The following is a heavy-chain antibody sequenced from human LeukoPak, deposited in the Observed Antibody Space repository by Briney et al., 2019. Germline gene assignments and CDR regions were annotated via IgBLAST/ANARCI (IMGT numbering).Heavy chain of an antibody. CDR3: AKRVPYYFDY. D-gene: IGHD4/OR15-4a*01. Sequence: QAGGSLRLSCAASEFTFSYYAMSWVRRAPGKGLEWVSSISVSGAGTYYADSVKGRFTISRDNSKNTLYLEMNSLRAEDTAVYYCAKRVPYYFDYWGQGTLVTVSS. CDR1: EFTFSYYA. V-gene: IGHV3-23*01. CDR2: ISVSGAGT. J-gene: IGHJ4*02.